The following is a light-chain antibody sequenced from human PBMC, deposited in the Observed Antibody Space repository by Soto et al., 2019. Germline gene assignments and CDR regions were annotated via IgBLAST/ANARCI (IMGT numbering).Light chain of an antibody. CDR3: SSYTNINTRACV. CDR1: SGDIGSYNR. Sequence: QSVLTQPASVSGSPGQSITISCTGTSGDIGSYNRVSWYQQHPGKAPKLIIYEVTDRPSGVSNRFSGSKSGNTASLTISGLQAEDEAEYYCSSYTNINTRACVFGTGTQLPS. J-gene: IGLJ1*01. V-gene: IGLV2-14*01. CDR2: EVT.